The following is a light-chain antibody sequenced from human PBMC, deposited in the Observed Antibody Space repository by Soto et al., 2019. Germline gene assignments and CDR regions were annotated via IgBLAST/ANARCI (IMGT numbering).Light chain of an antibody. CDR3: QQRSNWPPYT. Sequence: DIVLTQSPATLSVSPGERATLSCRASQSVSTNLAWYQHKLGQAPRLLIYGASTRATGIPARFSGSGSGTDFTLTISSLEPEDFAVYYCQQRSNWPPYTFGQGTKLEIK. J-gene: IGKJ2*01. CDR2: GAS. CDR1: QSVSTN. V-gene: IGKV3-11*01.